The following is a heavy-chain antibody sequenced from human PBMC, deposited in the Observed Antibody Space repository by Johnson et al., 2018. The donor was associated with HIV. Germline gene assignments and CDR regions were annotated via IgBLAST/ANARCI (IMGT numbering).Heavy chain of an antibody. J-gene: IGHJ3*02. CDR1: GFIFSSYD. Sequence: MLLVESGGGLVQPGGSLRLSCAASGFIFSSYDMHWVRQATGKGLEWVSAIGTAGSTYYADSVKGRFTISRDNSKNSLYLQMNSLRAEDTALYYCARVGAIAAGGAFDIWGQGTMVTVSS. D-gene: IGHD6-13*01. CDR2: IGTAGST. CDR3: ARVGAIAAGGAFDI. V-gene: IGHV3-13*01.